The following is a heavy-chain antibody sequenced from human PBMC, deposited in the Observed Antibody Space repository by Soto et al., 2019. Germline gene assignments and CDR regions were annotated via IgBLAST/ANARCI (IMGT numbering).Heavy chain of an antibody. Sequence: GGSLRLSCAASGFTFSSYAMSWVRQAPGKGLEWVSAISGSGGSTYYADSVKGRFTISRDNSKNTLYLQMNSLRAEDTAVYYCAKFKLGHDYGDYYYYGMDVWGQGTTVTVSS. J-gene: IGHJ6*02. CDR1: GFTFSSYA. V-gene: IGHV3-23*01. CDR2: ISGSGGST. D-gene: IGHD4-17*01. CDR3: AKFKLGHDYGDYYYYGMDV.